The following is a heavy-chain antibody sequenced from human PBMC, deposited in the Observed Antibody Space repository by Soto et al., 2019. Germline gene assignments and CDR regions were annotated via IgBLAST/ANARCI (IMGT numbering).Heavy chain of an antibody. CDR2: IRSKTNSYAT. V-gene: IGHV3-73*01. CDR3: TSSGDILTARIYYYGMDV. CDR1: GFTFSGSA. D-gene: IGHD3-9*01. J-gene: IGHJ6*02. Sequence: GGSLRLSCAASGFTFSGSAMHWVRQACGKGLEWVGRIRSKTNSYATAYAASVKGRFTISRDDSKNTAFLQMNSLKIEDTAVYYCTSSGDILTARIYYYGMDVWGQGTTVTVSS.